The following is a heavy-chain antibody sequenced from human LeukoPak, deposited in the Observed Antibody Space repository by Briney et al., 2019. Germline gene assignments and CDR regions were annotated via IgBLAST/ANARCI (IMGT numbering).Heavy chain of an antibody. D-gene: IGHD4-17*01. CDR2: INSDGSST. CDR1: GFPFSSYA. Sequence: PGGSLRLSCSASGFPFSSYAMHWVRQAPGKGLEWVSRINSDGSSTSYVDSVKGRFTVSRDNAKNTLYLQMNSLRAEDTAVYYCAREDYGDYGGSFGNWGQGTLVTVSS. J-gene: IGHJ4*02. V-gene: IGHV3-74*01. CDR3: AREDYGDYGGSFGN.